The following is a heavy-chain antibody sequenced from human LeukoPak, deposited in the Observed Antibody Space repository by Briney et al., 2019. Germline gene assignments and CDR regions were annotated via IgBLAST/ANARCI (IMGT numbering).Heavy chain of an antibody. J-gene: IGHJ3*02. D-gene: IGHD3-10*01. V-gene: IGHV3-53*01. Sequence: WGSLRLSCAASGITVSTNYMSWVRQAPGKGLEWVSIIYSGGATFYADSVKGRFTISRENSKNTLWLQMNSLRAEDTAVYYCARGVRYYYGSGSNGDAFDIWGQGTMVTVSS. CDR2: IYSGGAT. CDR1: GITVSTNY. CDR3: ARGVRYYYGSGSNGDAFDI.